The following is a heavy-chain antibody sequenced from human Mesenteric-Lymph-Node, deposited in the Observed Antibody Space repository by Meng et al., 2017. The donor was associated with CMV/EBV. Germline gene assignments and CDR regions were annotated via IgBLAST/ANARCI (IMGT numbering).Heavy chain of an antibody. D-gene: IGHD2-15*01. CDR3: ARGSDIPVNNY. CDR2: INHSGVP. CDR1: GGSFSGYY. J-gene: IGHJ4*02. Sequence: QVQLQQCGAGLLKPSEALSRTCAVYGGSFSGYYWSWIRQPPGKGLVWIGEINHSGVPNYNPSLKSRVTISLDRSKNQFSLKLSSVTAEDTAVYYCARGSDIPVNNYWGQGTLVTVSS. V-gene: IGHV4-34*01.